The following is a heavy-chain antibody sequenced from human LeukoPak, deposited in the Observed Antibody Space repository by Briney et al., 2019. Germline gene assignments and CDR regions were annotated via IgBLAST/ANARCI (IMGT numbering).Heavy chain of an antibody. CDR2: IYSGGST. CDR1: GFNVSTNY. D-gene: IGHD6-13*01. CDR3: ARGTRQLVGAFDI. J-gene: IGHJ3*02. V-gene: IGHV3-53*01. Sequence: PGGSLRLSCVVSGFNVSTNYMSWVRQAPGRGLEWVSLIYSGGSTHYADSVKGRFTISRDNSKNTVFLQMNSLRAEDTAVYYCARGTRQLVGAFDIWGQGTMVTVSS.